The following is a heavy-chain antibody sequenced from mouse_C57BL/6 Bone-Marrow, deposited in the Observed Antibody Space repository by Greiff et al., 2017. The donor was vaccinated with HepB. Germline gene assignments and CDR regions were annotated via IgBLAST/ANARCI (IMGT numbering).Heavy chain of an antibody. V-gene: IGHV5-4*03. J-gene: IGHJ2*01. CDR1: GFTFSSYA. Sequence: EVKVEESGGGLVKPGGSLKLSCAASGFTFSSYAMSWVRQTPEKRLEWVATISDGGSYTYYPDNVKGRFTISRDNAKNNLYLQMSHLKSEDTAMYYCARRTGTRGFDYWGQGTTLTVSS. CDR2: ISDGGSYT. D-gene: IGHD4-1*01. CDR3: ARRTGTRGFDY.